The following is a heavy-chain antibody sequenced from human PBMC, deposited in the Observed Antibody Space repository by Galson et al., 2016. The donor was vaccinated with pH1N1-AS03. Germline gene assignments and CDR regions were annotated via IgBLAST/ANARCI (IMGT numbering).Heavy chain of an antibody. Sequence: ETLSLTCGVSGASVRSGDYYWNWIRQPPGKTLEWIAYIDYTGNPKYNPSLRSRVTIYLDTSKNRFSLHMRSMTAADTAVFYCASALRGGYSDYVTLNVWGQGTTVIVSS. CDR1: GASVRSGDYY. V-gene: IGHV4-61*08. CDR3: ASALRGGYSDYVTLNV. CDR2: IDYTGNP. J-gene: IGHJ6*02. D-gene: IGHD4-11*01.